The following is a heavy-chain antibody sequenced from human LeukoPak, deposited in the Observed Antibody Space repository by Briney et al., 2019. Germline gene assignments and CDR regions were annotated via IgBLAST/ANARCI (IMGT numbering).Heavy chain of an antibody. CDR3: ARDRAPQWLVSFVGPCDY. CDR1: GFTFSSYW. Sequence: TGGSLRLSCAASGFTFSSYWMHWVRQTPGKGLVWVSRINSDGSSTSYADSVKGRFTISRDNAKNTLYLQMNSLRAEDTAVYYCARDRAPQWLVSFVGPCDYWGQGTLVTVSS. CDR2: INSDGSST. D-gene: IGHD6-19*01. J-gene: IGHJ4*02. V-gene: IGHV3-74*01.